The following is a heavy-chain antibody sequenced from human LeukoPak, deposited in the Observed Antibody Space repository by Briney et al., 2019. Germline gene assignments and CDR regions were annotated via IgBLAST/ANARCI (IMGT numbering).Heavy chain of an antibody. V-gene: IGHV3-9*01. Sequence: PGGSLRLSCAASGFTFSSYSMNWVRQAPGKGLEWVSGISWNSGSIGYADSVKGRFTISRDNAKNSLYLQMNSLRAEDTALYYCASVPILRDGYRPHDAFDIWGQGAMVTVSS. J-gene: IGHJ3*02. CDR1: GFTFSSYS. D-gene: IGHD5-24*01. CDR3: ASVPILRDGYRPHDAFDI. CDR2: ISWNSGSI.